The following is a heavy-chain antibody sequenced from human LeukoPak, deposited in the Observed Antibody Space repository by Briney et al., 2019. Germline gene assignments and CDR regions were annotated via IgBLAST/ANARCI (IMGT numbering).Heavy chain of an antibody. Sequence: GGSLRLSCAASGFSFSSYSMNWVRQAPGKGLEWVSSISSSSSSYIYYADSVKGRFTISRDNSKNTLYLQMNSLRAEDTAVYYCAKDRDSSGYFDYWGQGTLVTVSS. D-gene: IGHD3-22*01. CDR2: ISSSSSSYI. CDR3: AKDRDSSGYFDY. V-gene: IGHV3-21*04. J-gene: IGHJ4*02. CDR1: GFSFSSYS.